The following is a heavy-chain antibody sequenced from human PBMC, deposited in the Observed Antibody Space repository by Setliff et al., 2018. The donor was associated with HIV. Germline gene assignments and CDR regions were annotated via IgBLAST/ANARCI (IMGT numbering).Heavy chain of an antibody. J-gene: IGHJ4*02. CDR3: ARGGTGWLRGLFDY. Sequence: PSETLSLTCSVSGGSISNYYWSWIRQPPGKGLEWIGYIYYSGNTNYSPSLKSRVTISVDTSKNQFSLKLSSVTAADTAVYYCARGGTGWLRGLFDYWGRGILVTVSS. V-gene: IGHV4-59*01. CDR2: IYYSGNT. D-gene: IGHD5-12*01. CDR1: GGSISNYY.